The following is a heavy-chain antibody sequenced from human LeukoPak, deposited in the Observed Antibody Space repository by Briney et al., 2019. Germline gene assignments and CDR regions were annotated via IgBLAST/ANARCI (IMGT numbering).Heavy chain of an antibody. CDR3: ARAGRLLWFGELYSLDFDY. D-gene: IGHD3-10*01. J-gene: IGHJ4*02. CDR1: GFTFSSYE. V-gene: IGHV3-48*03. CDR2: ISSSGSTI. Sequence: PSGGSLRLSCAASGFTFSSYEMNWVRQAPGKGLEWVSYISSSGSTIYYADSVKGRFTISRDNAKNSLYLQMNSLRAEDTAVYYCARAGRLLWFGELYSLDFDYWGQGTLVTVSS.